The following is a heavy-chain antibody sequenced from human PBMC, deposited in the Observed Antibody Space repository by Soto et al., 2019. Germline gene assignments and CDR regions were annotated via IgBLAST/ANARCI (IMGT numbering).Heavy chain of an antibody. CDR3: ARDGMVTRFDY. J-gene: IGHJ4*02. CDR1: GFTFSSYA. CDR2: ISYDGSNK. Sequence: QVQLVESGGGVVQPGRSLRLSCAASGFTFSSYAMHWVRQAPGKGLEWVAVISYDGSNKYYADSVKGRFTISRDNSKNPLYLQMNSLRAEDTAVYYCARDGMVTRFDYWGQGTLVTVSS. V-gene: IGHV3-30-3*01. D-gene: IGHD5-18*01.